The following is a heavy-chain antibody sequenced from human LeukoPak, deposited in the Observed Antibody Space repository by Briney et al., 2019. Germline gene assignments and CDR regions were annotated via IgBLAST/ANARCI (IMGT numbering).Heavy chain of an antibody. CDR2: INQDGSEK. CDR1: GFTFSRYW. D-gene: IGHD2-8*01. CDR3: VTYKYCTNGVCYFFDN. J-gene: IGHJ4*02. Sequence: GGSLRLSCEVSGFTFSRYWMSWVRQAPGKGLEWVANINQDGSEKYYVDSVKGRFIISRDNAKNSLYLQMNSLRAEDTAVYYCVTYKYCTNGVCYFFDNWGQGTLVTVSS. V-gene: IGHV3-7*01.